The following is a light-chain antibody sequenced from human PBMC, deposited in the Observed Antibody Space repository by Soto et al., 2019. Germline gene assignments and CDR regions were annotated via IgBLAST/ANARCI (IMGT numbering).Light chain of an antibody. CDR3: GSYASSSSYV. Sequence: QSVLTQPASVSGSPGQSITISCSGSTSDVGGYNLVSWYQQHTAKAPKLLIYEGTQRPSGVSSRFSGSKSGNTASLTISGLQAEDEADYYCGSYASSSSYVFGTGTKVTVL. CDR2: EGT. V-gene: IGLV2-23*01. J-gene: IGLJ1*01. CDR1: TSDVGGYNL.